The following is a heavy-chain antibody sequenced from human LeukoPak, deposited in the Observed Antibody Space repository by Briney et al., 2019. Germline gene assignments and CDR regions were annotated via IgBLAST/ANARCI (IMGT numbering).Heavy chain of an antibody. V-gene: IGHV4-38-2*02. CDR2: IYHSGST. D-gene: IGHD1-26*01. CDR1: GYSISSGYY. CDR3: ARIIVGATISDY. Sequence: SETLSLTCTVSGYSISSGYYWGWIRQPPGKGLEWIGSIYHSGSTYYNPSLKSRVTISVDTSKNQFSLKLSSVTAADTAVYYCARIIVGATISDYWGQGTLVTVSS. J-gene: IGHJ4*02.